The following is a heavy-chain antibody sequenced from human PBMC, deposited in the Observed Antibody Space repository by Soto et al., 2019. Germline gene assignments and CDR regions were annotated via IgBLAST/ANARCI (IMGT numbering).Heavy chain of an antibody. CDR3: AKDRRGGVGAFDI. J-gene: IGHJ3*02. D-gene: IGHD1-26*01. CDR2: ISDSGGST. Sequence: EVPLLESGGGLIQPGGSLRLSCAASEFAFDHYAMNWVRQAPGKGLEWLSIISDSGGSTYYTDSVKGRFTISRDNSKNTLYRKRNSRREEDTAVYYCAKDRRGGVGAFDIWGQGTMVVVSA. CDR1: EFAFDHYA. V-gene: IGHV3-23*01.